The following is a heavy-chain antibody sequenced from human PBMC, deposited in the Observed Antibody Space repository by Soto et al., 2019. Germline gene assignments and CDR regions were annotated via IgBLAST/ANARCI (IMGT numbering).Heavy chain of an antibody. CDR2: ISYDGSNK. J-gene: IGHJ3*02. CDR3: AKVLTYYYDSSGHSDAFDI. V-gene: IGHV3-30*18. D-gene: IGHD3-22*01. Sequence: PGGSLRLSCAASGFTFSSYGMHWVRQAPGKGLEWVAVISYDGSNKYYADSVKGRFTISRDNSKNTLYLQMNSLRAEDTAVYYCAKVLTYYYDSSGHSDAFDIWGQGTMVTVSS. CDR1: GFTFSSYG.